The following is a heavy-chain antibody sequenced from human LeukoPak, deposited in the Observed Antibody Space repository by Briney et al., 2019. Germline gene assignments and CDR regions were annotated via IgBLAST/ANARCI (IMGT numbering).Heavy chain of an antibody. CDR2: IIPIFGTA. Sequence: SVKVSCKASGGTFSSYAISWVRQAPGQGLEWMGGIIPIFGTANYAQKFQGRVTITADESTSTAYMELSSLRSEDTAVYYCARGRSTYYDFLKDAFDIWGQGTMVTVSS. CDR3: ARGRSTYYDFLKDAFDI. CDR1: GGTFSSYA. V-gene: IGHV1-69*13. J-gene: IGHJ3*02. D-gene: IGHD3-3*01.